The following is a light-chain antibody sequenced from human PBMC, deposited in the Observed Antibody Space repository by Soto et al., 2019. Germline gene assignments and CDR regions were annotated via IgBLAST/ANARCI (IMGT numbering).Light chain of an antibody. J-gene: IGKJ1*01. CDR2: RAS. Sequence: ILMTQSQATVSVSPGESATLSCRASQNIYYNVAWYQQRPGQAPRLLIYRASTRAPGVPARFSGSGSGTEFTLTISSLQPEDFTVYSCLQYHNLWAFGQGTKVDIK. V-gene: IGKV3-15*01. CDR1: QNIYYN. CDR3: LQYHNLWA.